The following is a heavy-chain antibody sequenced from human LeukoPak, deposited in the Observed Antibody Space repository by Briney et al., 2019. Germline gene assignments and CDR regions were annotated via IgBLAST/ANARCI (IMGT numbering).Heavy chain of an antibody. V-gene: IGHV1-8*01. CDR2: MNPNSGNT. CDR3: ARDGQSTRPDWFDP. D-gene: IGHD2/OR15-2a*01. J-gene: IGHJ5*02. CDR1: GYTFTSYD. Sequence: ASVKVSCKASGYTFTSYDINWVRQATGQGLEWMGWMNPNSGNTGYAQKLQGRVTMTTDTSTSTAYMELRSLRSDDTAVYYCARDGQSTRPDWFDPWGQGTLVTVSS.